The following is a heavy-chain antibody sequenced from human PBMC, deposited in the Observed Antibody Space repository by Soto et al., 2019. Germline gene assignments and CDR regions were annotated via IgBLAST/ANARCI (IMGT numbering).Heavy chain of an antibody. J-gene: IGHJ6*02. CDR1: GFTFSSYG. CDR2: MSYDGSK. CDR3: AKDFTPWFGDYFYYYYGMDV. V-gene: IGHV3-30*18. D-gene: IGHD4-17*01. Sequence: QVQLVESGGGVVQPGRTLRLSCAAAGFTFSSYGMHCVRQAPGTGLEWVAVMSYDGSKYYADTVKGRFTISRDNSKNTLYLQINSLRPEDTAVYYCAKDFTPWFGDYFYYYYGMDVWGQGTTVTVSS.